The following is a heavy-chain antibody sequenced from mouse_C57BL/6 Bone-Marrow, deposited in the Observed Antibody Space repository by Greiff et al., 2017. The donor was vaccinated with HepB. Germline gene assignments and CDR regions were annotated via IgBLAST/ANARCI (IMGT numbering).Heavy chain of an antibody. CDR2: IHPNSGST. Sequence: VQLQQPGAELVKPGASVKLSCNASGYTFTSYWMHWVKQRPGQGLEWIGMIHPNSGSTNYNEKFKSKATLTVDKSSSTAYMQLSSLTSEDSAVYYCASWVAYWGQGTLVTVSA. V-gene: IGHV1-64*01. CDR3: ASWVAY. J-gene: IGHJ3*01. CDR1: GYTFTSYW.